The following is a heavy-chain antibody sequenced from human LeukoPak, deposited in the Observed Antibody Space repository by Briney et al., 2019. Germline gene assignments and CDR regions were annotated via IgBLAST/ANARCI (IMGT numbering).Heavy chain of an antibody. D-gene: IGHD5-18*01. CDR3: ARQTAMGRSGDY. Sequence: GESLKISCKASGYSFTSYWIGWVRQMPGKGLEWMGIIDPSDSDTRYTPSFQGQVTISADKSLSTAYLQWNSLKASDAAMYYCARQTAMGRSGDYWGQGTLVTVSS. CDR1: GYSFTSYW. J-gene: IGHJ4*02. V-gene: IGHV5-51*01. CDR2: IDPSDSDT.